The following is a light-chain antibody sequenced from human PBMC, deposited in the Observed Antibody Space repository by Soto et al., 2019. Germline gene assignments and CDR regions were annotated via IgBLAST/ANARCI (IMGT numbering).Light chain of an antibody. CDR2: DAS. Sequence: KVMTQSPATLSMSPGERANLSCRASESVSINLAWYQQKPGQSPRLLVYDASTRATGIPARFTGSGSGTEFTLTISSLQSEDFAVYFCQQYNNWPPSWTFGQGTKVDIK. V-gene: IGKV3-15*01. CDR3: QQYNNWPPSWT. CDR1: ESVSIN. J-gene: IGKJ1*01.